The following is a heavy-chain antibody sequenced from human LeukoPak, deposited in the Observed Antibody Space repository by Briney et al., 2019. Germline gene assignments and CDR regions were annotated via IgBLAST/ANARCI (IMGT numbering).Heavy chain of an antibody. J-gene: IGHJ5*02. V-gene: IGHV4-59*11. CDR2: IYYSGST. Sequence: SETLSLTCTVSDGSISSHYWSWIRQPPGKGLEWIGYIYYSGSTNYNPSLKSRVTISVDTSKNQFSLKLSSVTAADTAVYYCARGSLRGWFDPWGQGTLVTVSS. D-gene: IGHD3-10*01. CDR1: DGSISSHY. CDR3: ARGSLRGWFDP.